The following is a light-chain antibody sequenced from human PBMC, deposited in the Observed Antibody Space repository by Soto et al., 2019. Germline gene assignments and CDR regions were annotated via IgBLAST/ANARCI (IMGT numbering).Light chain of an antibody. Sequence: DIQMTQSPSSLSASVGDRVTITCRASQSISSYLNWYQQKPGKGPKVLIYAASSLQSGVPSRFSGIGSGTDFTLSISSLQPEDFATYYCQQSYSGPLTFGGGTKVDIK. CDR2: AAS. CDR3: QQSYSGPLT. CDR1: QSISSY. J-gene: IGKJ4*01. V-gene: IGKV1-39*01.